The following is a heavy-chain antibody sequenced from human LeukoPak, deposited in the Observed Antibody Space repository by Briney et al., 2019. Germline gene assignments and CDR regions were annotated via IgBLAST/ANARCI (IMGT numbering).Heavy chain of an antibody. V-gene: IGHV1-2*02. D-gene: IGHD2-2*03. CDR2: INPNSGGT. CDR3: ARGSRDGYCSSTSCYGGDY. CDR1: GYTFTGYY. Sequence: ASVRVSCKASGYTFTGYYMHWARQAPGQGLEWMGWINPNSGGTNYAQKFQGRVTMTRDTSISTAYMELSRLRSDDTAVYYCARGSRDGYCSSTSCYGGDYWGQGTLVTVSS. J-gene: IGHJ4*02.